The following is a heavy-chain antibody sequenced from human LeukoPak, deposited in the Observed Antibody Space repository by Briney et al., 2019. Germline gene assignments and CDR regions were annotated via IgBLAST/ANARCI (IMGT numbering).Heavy chain of an antibody. CDR3: AGLPYDYVWGSYRPYYFDY. CDR1: GFTFSSYS. V-gene: IGHV3-21*01. D-gene: IGHD3-16*02. Sequence: GGSLRLSCAASGFTFSSYSMNWVRQAPGKGLEWVSSISSSSSYIYYADSVKGRFTISRDNAKNSLYLQMNSLRAEDTAVYYCAGLPYDYVWGSYRPYYFDYWGQGTLVTVSS. CDR2: ISSSSSYI. J-gene: IGHJ4*02.